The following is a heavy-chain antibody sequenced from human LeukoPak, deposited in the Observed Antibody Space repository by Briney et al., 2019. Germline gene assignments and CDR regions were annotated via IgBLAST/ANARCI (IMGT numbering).Heavy chain of an antibody. J-gene: IGHJ3*02. V-gene: IGHV1-18*01. CDR2: ISAYNGNT. CDR3: ARDPRHLDLLQRAFDI. CDR1: GYTFTSYG. D-gene: IGHD3-22*01. Sequence: ASVKVSCKASGYTFTSYGISWVRQAPGQGLEWMGWISAYNGNTNYAQKLQGRVTMTTDTSTSTAYMELWSLRSDDTAVYYCARDPRHLDLLQRAFDIWGQGTMVTVSS.